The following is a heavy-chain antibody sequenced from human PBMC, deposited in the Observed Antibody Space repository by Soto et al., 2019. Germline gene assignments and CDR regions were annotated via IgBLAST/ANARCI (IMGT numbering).Heavy chain of an antibody. CDR1: GFTFSSYS. CDR3: AKAPSGSGSYGAFDY. D-gene: IGHD3-10*01. J-gene: IGHJ4*02. Sequence: SLRLSCAASGFTFSSYSMNWVRQAPGKGLEWVSSISGSGGSTYYADSVKGRFTISRDNSKNTLYLQMNSLRAEDTAVYYCAKAPSGSGSYGAFDYWGQGTLVTVSS. CDR2: ISGSGGST. V-gene: IGHV3-23*01.